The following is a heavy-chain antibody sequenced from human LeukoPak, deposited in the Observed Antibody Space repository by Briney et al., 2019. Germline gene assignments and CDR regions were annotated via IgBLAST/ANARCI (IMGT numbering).Heavy chain of an antibody. V-gene: IGHV3-30*02. J-gene: IGHJ4*02. CDR2: IRFDDRNK. CDR1: GFTFSSYG. D-gene: IGHD4-17*01. Sequence: PGGSLRLSCVASGFTFSSYGMHWVRQAPGKGLEWVAFIRFDDRNKYYADSVKGRFTISRDNSKNTLYLQMNSLRTEDTAVYYCARDGTTVTNFDYWGQGTLVTVSS. CDR3: ARDGTTVTNFDY.